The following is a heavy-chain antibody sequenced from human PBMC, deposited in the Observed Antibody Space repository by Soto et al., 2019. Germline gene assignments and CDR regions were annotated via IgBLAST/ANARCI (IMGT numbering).Heavy chain of an antibody. CDR3: ARFFGSGFDY. Sequence: EVQLVESGGGLVQPGGSLRLSCVASGFTFSTASMNWVRQAPGKGLEWVAHISTSGATSYYADSVKGRFTISRDNAKTSLYLQMDSRRNEDTAVYYCARFFGSGFDYWGQGTLVTVSS. V-gene: IGHV3-48*02. CDR1: GFTFSTAS. D-gene: IGHD6-19*01. J-gene: IGHJ4*02. CDR2: ISTSGATS.